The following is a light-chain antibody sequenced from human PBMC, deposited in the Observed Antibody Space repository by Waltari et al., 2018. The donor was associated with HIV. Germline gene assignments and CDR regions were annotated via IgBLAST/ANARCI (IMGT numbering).Light chain of an antibody. J-gene: IGKJ1*01. Sequence: DIQMTQSPSTLSASVGDRVIITCRASQSISSGLAWYQQKPGKAPKLLIYKASSLESGVPSRFSGSGSGTEFTLTISSLQPDDLATYDCQHSPSWTFGQGTKVEI. CDR3: QHSPSWT. V-gene: IGKV1-5*03. CDR2: KAS. CDR1: QSISSG.